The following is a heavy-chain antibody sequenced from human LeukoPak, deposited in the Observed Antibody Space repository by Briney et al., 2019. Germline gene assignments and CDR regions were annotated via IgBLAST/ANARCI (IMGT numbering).Heavy chain of an antibody. CDR2: IYYSGST. J-gene: IGHJ6*04. Sequence: SETLSLTCAVYGGSFSGYYWSWIRQPPGKGLEWIGYIYYSGSTNYNPSLKSRVTISVDTSKNQFSLKLSSVTAADTAVYYCASQGLDVWGKGTTVTVSS. CDR3: ASQGLDV. V-gene: IGHV4-59*08. CDR1: GGSFSGYY.